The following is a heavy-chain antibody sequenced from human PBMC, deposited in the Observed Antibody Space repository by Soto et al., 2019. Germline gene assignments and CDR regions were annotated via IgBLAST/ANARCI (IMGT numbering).Heavy chain of an antibody. Sequence: QVQLQESGPGLVKPSETLSLTCGVSGDSINNGFWWTWVRQPPGKGLEWIGEKHHSGSTNYNLSLKSRVSISLDKSKNQFSLNLSSVTAAATAVYFCASSSGWWRLDVWGLGTTVTVSS. D-gene: IGHD6-19*01. V-gene: IGHV4-4*02. CDR3: ASSSGWWRLDV. J-gene: IGHJ6*02. CDR2: KHHSGST. CDR1: GDSINNGFW.